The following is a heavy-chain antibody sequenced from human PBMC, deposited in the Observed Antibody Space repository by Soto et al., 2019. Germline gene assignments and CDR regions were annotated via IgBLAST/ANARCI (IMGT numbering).Heavy chain of an antibody. CDR1: GGSISSYY. CDR3: ARGFKWFGELLFDY. CDR2: IYYSGST. Sequence: SETLSLTCTVSGGSISSYYWSWIRQPPGKGLEWIGYIYYSGSTNYNPSLKSRVTISVDTSKNQFSLKLSSVTAADTAVYYCARGFKWFGELLFDYWGQGTLVTVSS. D-gene: IGHD3-10*01. J-gene: IGHJ4*02. V-gene: IGHV4-59*01.